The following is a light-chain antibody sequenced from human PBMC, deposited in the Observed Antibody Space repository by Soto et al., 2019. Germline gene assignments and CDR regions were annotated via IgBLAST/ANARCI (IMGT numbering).Light chain of an antibody. V-gene: IGLV1-40*01. CDR2: GGN. CDR1: SSNIGAPYD. Sequence: QSVLTHPPSVSGAPGQGVTISCTGSSSNIGAPYDVHWYQHLPGTAPTLLIYGGNNRPSGVPDRFSGSRSGTSASLAITVLQAEDEADYYCQSYDMSLNNHVFGTGTKVTVL. CDR3: QSYDMSLNNHV. J-gene: IGLJ1*01.